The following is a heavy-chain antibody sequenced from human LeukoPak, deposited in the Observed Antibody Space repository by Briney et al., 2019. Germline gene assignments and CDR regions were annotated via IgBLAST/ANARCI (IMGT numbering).Heavy chain of an antibody. CDR2: ISAYNGNT. D-gene: IGHD2-21*02. J-gene: IGHJ4*02. CDR1: GYTFTGYY. V-gene: IGHV1-18*04. CDR3: ARDLGPYCGGDCCLSY. Sequence: ASVKVSCKASGYTFTGYYMHWVRQAPGQGLEWMGWISAYNGNTNYAQKLQGRVTMTTDTSTSTAYMELRSLRSDDTAVYYCARDLGPYCGGDCCLSYWGQGTLVTVSS.